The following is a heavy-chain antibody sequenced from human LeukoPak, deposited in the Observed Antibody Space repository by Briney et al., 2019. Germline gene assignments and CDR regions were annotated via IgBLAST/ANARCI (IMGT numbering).Heavy chain of an antibody. D-gene: IGHD4-17*01. J-gene: IGHJ4*02. CDR2: IYSGGST. CDR1: GFTVSSNY. V-gene: IGHV3-53*01. CDR3: ARDLTDGTDDYGDYVFLGY. Sequence: GGSLRLTCAASGFTVSSNYMSWVRQAPGKGLKWASVIYSGGSTYYADSVKGRFTISRDNSKNTLYLQMNSLRAEDTAVYYCARDLTDGTDDYGDYVFLGYWGQGTLVTVSS.